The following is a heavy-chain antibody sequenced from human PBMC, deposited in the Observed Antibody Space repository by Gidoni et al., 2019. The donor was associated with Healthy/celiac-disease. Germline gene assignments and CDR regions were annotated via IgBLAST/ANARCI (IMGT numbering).Heavy chain of an antibody. Sequence: EVQLLESGGGLVQPGGSLRLSCAASGFTFSSYAMSWVRQAPGKGLEWVSAISGSGVSTYYADSVKGRFTISRDNSKNTLYLQMNSLRAEDTAVYYCAKGIGRGLTQLDAFDIWGQGTMVTVSS. D-gene: IGHD1-1*01. V-gene: IGHV3-23*01. CDR3: AKGIGRGLTQLDAFDI. CDR2: ISGSGVST. CDR1: GFTFSSYA. J-gene: IGHJ3*02.